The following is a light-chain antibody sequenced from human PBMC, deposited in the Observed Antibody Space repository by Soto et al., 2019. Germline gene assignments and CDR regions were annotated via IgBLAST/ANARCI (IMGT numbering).Light chain of an antibody. V-gene: IGKV3-11*01. J-gene: IGKJ5*01. CDR3: QQRHNWPIT. CDR2: DTS. Sequence: EIVLTQTPANLCLSPGERATLSWRASETIRSLLSWSQQRPGQPPRLLIYDTSNRATGIPARFSGSGSGTDFTLTISGLEPAYLGVYYCQQRHNWPITFRQGTRLEIK. CDR1: ETIRSL.